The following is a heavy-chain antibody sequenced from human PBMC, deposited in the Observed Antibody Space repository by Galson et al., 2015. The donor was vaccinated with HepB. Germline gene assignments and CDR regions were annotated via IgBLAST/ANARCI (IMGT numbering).Heavy chain of an antibody. CDR1: GFTFTRYP. D-gene: IGHD4-17*01. V-gene: IGHV3-30*04. J-gene: IGHJ5*02. Sequence: SLRLSCAASGFTFTRYPMHWLRQAPGRGLEWVAVISYDGTTTWYSDSVKGRFTISRDNSKNTLSFQMNSLRAEDTAVYYCAKGYGLFDLWGQGTLVTVSS. CDR2: ISYDGTTT. CDR3: AKGYGLFDL.